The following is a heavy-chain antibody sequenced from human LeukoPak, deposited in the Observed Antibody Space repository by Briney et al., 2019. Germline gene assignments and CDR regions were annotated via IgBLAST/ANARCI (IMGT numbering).Heavy chain of an antibody. D-gene: IGHD6-19*01. J-gene: IGHJ5*02. CDR2: ISINRGNT. CDR3: ARDVGITVADSFDP. V-gene: IGHV1-18*01. Sequence: GASVKVSCKASGYTSTNSGISWVRQAPGQGLEGMGWISINRGNTNYAQKFQGRVSMTTDTSTSTAYMELRGLRSDDTAMYYCARDVGITVADSFDPWGQGTLVTVSS. CDR1: GYTSTNSG.